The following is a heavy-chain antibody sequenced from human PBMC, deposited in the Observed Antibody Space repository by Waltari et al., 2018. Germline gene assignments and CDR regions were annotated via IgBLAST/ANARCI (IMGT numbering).Heavy chain of an antibody. V-gene: IGHV1-18*01. J-gene: IGHJ5*02. Sequence: QVQLVQSGAEVKKPGASVKVSCKASGYTFTRYGISWVRQAPGQGLEWMGWNSAYNGNTNDAQKLQGRVTMTTDTATSTAYMELRSLRSDDTAVYYCARVGDSSSWYNWFDPWGQGTLVTVSS. CDR1: GYTFTRYG. CDR3: ARVGDSSSWYNWFDP. CDR2: NSAYNGNT. D-gene: IGHD6-13*01.